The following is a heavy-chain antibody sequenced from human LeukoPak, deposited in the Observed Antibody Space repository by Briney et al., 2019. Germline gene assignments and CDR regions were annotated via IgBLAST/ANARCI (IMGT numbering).Heavy chain of an antibody. CDR3: AREPSYCSSTSCYYYYYMDV. Sequence: GGSLRLSCAASGFTFSSHAMHWVRQAPGKGLEYVSAISSNGGSTYYANSVKGRFTISRDNSKNTLYLQMGSLRAEDMAVYYCAREPSYCSSTSCYYYYYMDVWGKGTTVTVSS. CDR1: GFTFSSHA. CDR2: ISSNGGST. J-gene: IGHJ6*03. V-gene: IGHV3-64*01. D-gene: IGHD2-2*01.